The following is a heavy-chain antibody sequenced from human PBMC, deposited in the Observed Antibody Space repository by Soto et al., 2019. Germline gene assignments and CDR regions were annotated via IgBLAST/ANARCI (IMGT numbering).Heavy chain of an antibody. V-gene: IGHV4-30-2*01. Sequence: SDTLSLTCAVSGGSISSGGSSWSWIRQPPGKGLEWIGYIYHSGSTYYNPSLKSRVTISVDRSKNQFSLKLSSVTAADTAVYYCARGQVVAAQHWGQGTLVTVSS. J-gene: IGHJ1*01. CDR1: GGSISSGGSS. CDR3: ARGQVVAAQH. D-gene: IGHD2-15*01. CDR2: IYHSGST.